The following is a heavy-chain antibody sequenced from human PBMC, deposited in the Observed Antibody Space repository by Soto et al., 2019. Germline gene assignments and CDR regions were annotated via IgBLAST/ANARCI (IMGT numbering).Heavy chain of an antibody. CDR3: ARDSPPRL. J-gene: IGHJ4*02. V-gene: IGHV1-69*08. Sequence: QVQLVQSGAEVKKPGSSVKVTCKASGGTFSSYTISWVRQAPGQGLEWMGRIIPILGIANYAQKFQGRVTITADKSTSTAYMELSSLRSVDTAVYYCARDSPPRLWGQGTLVTVSS. CDR2: IIPILGIA. CDR1: GGTFSSYT.